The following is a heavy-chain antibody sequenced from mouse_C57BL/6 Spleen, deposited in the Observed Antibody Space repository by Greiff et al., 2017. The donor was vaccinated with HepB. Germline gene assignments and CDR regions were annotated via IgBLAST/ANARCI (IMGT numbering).Heavy chain of an antibody. D-gene: IGHD1-1*02. J-gene: IGHJ1*03. CDR3: ARWGWDWYFDV. CDR1: GYTFTDHT. CDR2: IYPKDGST. V-gene: IGHV1-78*01. Sequence: VKLQESDAELVKPGASVKISCKVSGYTFTDHTIYCMNQRPAQGLEWIGYIYPKDGSTKYNEKLKGKATLTADKSSSTAYMQLNRLTSEDAAVYVCARWGWDWYFDVWGTGTTVTVSS.